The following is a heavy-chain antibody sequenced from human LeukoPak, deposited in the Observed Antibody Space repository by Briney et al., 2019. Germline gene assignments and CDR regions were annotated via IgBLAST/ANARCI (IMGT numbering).Heavy chain of an antibody. D-gene: IGHD6-13*01. CDR3: AKDRSDSNTWYAGSH. J-gene: IGHJ4*02. Sequence: ASVKVSCKASGGTFSSYAVSWVRLAPGQGLEWMGGIIPLFRASIYAQKFQGRVTITADESTSTAYMELSSLRSEDTAVYYCAKDRSDSNTWYAGSHWGQGTLVTVSS. V-gene: IGHV1-69*13. CDR1: GGTFSSYA. CDR2: IIPLFRAS.